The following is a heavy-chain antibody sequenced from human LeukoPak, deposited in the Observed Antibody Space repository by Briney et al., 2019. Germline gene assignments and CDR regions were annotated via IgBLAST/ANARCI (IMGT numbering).Heavy chain of an antibody. V-gene: IGHV4-4*02. CDR1: GGSISNTNW. CDR3: AREGGPYRPLDY. CDR2: VNLQGST. J-gene: IGHJ4*02. Sequence: PSGTLSLTCGVSGGSISNTNWWTWVRQPPGKGLEWIGEVNLQGSTNYNPSLKRRVAISVDQSENHISLKLTSVTAADTAVYYCAREGGPYRPLDYSGQGTLVTVAS.